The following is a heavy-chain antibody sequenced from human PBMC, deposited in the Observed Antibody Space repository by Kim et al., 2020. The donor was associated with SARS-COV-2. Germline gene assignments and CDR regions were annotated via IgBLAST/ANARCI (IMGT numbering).Heavy chain of an antibody. Sequence: SRVTISVDTSKNQFSLKLSSVTAADTAVYYCARVRGYSYGSYYYYYGMDVWGQGTTVTVSS. J-gene: IGHJ6*02. V-gene: IGHV4-59*01. CDR3: ARVRGYSYGSYYYYYGMDV. D-gene: IGHD5-18*01.